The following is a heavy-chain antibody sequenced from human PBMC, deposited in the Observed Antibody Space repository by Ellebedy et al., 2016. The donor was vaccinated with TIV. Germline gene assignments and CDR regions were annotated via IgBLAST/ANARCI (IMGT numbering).Heavy chain of an antibody. CDR2: IDPSDSYT. CDR1: GYSFISYW. D-gene: IGHD2-2*03. Sequence: GESLKISCKGSGYSFISYWISWVRQMPGKGLEWMGRIDPSDSYTNYSPSFQGHVTISADKSISTAYLQWSSLKASDTAMYYCARQDGYCSSTSCFGTYAIDVWGQGTTVTVSS. J-gene: IGHJ6*02. CDR3: ARQDGYCSSTSCFGTYAIDV. V-gene: IGHV5-10-1*01.